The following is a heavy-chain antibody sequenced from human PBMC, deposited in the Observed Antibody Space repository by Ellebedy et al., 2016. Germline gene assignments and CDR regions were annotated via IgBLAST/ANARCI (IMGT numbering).Heavy chain of an antibody. Sequence: GSLRLSCAVHSGSFSDYFRSWIRQPPGKGLEWIGEINHSGDTNYNPSLKSRVIISVDTSRNHFSLEMSSVTAADTAVYYCARMNYRFWSGYYRSWLDPWGQGILVTVSS. V-gene: IGHV4-34*01. CDR2: INHSGDT. CDR3: ARMNYRFWSGYYRSWLDP. D-gene: IGHD3-3*01. CDR1: SGSFSDYF. J-gene: IGHJ5*02.